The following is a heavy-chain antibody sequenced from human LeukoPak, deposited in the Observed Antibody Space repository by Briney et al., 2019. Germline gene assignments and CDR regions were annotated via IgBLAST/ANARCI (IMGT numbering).Heavy chain of an antibody. CDR2: ISSSRSDT. CDR3: ARDRLREVGATPYFAY. CDR1: GFTFSDYY. J-gene: IGHJ4*02. D-gene: IGHD1-26*01. Sequence: GGSLRLSCAASGFTFSDYYMSWIRQAPGKGLEWVSYISSSRSDTKYADSVKGRFTISRDNAKNSLYLQMNSLRAEDTAVYYCARDRLREVGATPYFAYWGQGTLVTVSS. V-gene: IGHV3-11*05.